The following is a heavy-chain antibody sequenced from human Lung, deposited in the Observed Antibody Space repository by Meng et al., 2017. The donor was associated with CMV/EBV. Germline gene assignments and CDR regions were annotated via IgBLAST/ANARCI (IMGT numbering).Heavy chain of an antibody. J-gene: IGHJ6*02. D-gene: IGHD2-2*02. CDR3: ARDLSIVPAAISYYYGMDV. CDR1: GFTFSSYS. Sequence: GESLKIXXAASGFTFSSYSMNWVRQAPGKGLEWVSSISSSSSYIYYADSVKGRFTISRDNAKNSLYLQMNSLRAEDTAVYYCARDLSIVPAAISYYYGMDVWGQGXTVTVSS. CDR2: ISSSSSYI. V-gene: IGHV3-21*01.